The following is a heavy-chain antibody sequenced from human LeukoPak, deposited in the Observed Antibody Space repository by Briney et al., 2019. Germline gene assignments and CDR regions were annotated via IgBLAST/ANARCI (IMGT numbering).Heavy chain of an antibody. D-gene: IGHD2-2*01. J-gene: IGHJ4*02. CDR2: MDPNSGGT. Sequence: ASVKVACKPSVYSFTCYFMHWLGPAPGQALDWVEGMDPNSGGTNSAQKLQSSVTMTRDTSSSTAYMERSRLRSDDTAVYYGTTEWLGYCSSTSGSGFDYWGRGTLVTVSS. V-gene: IGHV1-2*02. CDR1: VYSFTCYF. CDR3: TTEWLGYCSSTSGSGFDY.